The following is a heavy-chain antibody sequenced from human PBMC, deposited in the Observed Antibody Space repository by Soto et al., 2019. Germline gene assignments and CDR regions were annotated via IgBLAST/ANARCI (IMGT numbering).Heavy chain of an antibody. V-gene: IGHV3-23*01. J-gene: IGHJ5*02. D-gene: IGHD3-10*01. Sequence: EVQLLESGGGLVQPGGSLRLSCAASGFTFSSYAMSWVRQAPGKGLEWVSDISGSGGITYYADSVKGRFTISRDNSKNTLYLQMNSLRAEDTAVYYCAISAMVRGGGWFDPWGQGTLVTVSS. CDR3: AISAMVRGGGWFDP. CDR2: ISGSGGIT. CDR1: GFTFSSYA.